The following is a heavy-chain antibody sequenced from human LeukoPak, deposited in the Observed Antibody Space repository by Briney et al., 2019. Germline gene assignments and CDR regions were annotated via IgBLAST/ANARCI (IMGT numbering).Heavy chain of an antibody. J-gene: IGHJ4*02. V-gene: IGHV4-31*03. D-gene: IGHD1-26*01. Sequence: PSETLSLTCTVSGGTVSSGGYYWNCIRQHPGKGLEWIGFTSYSEGTYYNPSLMSRITISVDRSQNQFSLKMRDVTAADTAVYFCATADWESFYFDSWGQGVLVAVSS. CDR3: ATADWESFYFDS. CDR1: GGTVSSGGYY. CDR2: TSYSEGT.